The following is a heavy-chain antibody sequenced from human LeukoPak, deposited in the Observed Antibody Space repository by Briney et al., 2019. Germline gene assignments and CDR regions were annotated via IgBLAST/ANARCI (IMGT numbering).Heavy chain of an antibody. V-gene: IGHV3-23*01. Sequence: GGSLRLSCAASGFTFSSYTMNWVRQAPGKGLEWVSAISGSGVGTYYADSVKGRFTISRDNSWNTLYLQMSSLRAEDTAVYYCAKDQVISGSEASDIWGQGTMVTVSS. D-gene: IGHD2-21*01. J-gene: IGHJ3*02. CDR3: AKDQVISGSEASDI. CDR1: GFTFSSYT. CDR2: ISGSGVGT.